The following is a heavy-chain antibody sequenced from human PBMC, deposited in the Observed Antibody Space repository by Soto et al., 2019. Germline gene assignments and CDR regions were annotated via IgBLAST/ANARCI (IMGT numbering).Heavy chain of an antibody. D-gene: IGHD1-26*01. CDR1: GGSVSSTDFY. V-gene: IGHV4-30-4*08. CDR3: ARLGNTYSDKYFIDF. CDR2: IYYNGSS. J-gene: IGHJ4*02. Sequence: SETLSLTCTVSGGSVSSTDFYWTWIRQPPGKGLEWIGHIYYNGSSYYNPSLKSRVTISLDASKKQFSLHLSSVTAADTAIYYCARLGNTYSDKYFIDFWGQGTLVTVSS.